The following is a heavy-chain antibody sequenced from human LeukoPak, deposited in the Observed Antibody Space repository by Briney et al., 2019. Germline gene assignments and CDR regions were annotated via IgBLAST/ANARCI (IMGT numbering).Heavy chain of an antibody. J-gene: IGHJ1*01. CDR2: IIPILGIA. D-gene: IGHD5-24*01. CDR3: ARVGHPAAPWLYFQL. CDR1: GGTFSSYA. V-gene: IGHV1-69*04. Sequence: GASVKVSCKASGGTFSSYAISWVRQAPGQGLEWMGRIIPILGIANYAQKFQGRVTITADKSTSTAYMELSSLRSEDTAVYFCARVGHPAAPWLYFQLWGQGTLVTVSS.